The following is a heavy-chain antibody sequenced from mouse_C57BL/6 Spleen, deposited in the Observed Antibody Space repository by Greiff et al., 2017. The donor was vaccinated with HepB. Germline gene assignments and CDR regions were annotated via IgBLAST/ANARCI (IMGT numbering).Heavy chain of an antibody. Sequence: QVQLKESGPGLVAPSQSLSITCTVSGFSLTSYGVHWVRQPPGKGLEWLVVIWSDGSTTYNSALKSRLSISKDNSKSQVFLKMNSLQTDDTAMYYCARHGDIYSNSFAYWGQGTLVTVSA. CDR1: GFSLTSYG. CDR2: IWSDGST. D-gene: IGHD2-5*01. V-gene: IGHV2-6-1*01. CDR3: ARHGDIYSNSFAY. J-gene: IGHJ3*01.